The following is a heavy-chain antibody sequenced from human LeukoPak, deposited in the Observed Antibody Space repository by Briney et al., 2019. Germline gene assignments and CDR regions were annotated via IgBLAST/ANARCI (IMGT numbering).Heavy chain of an antibody. V-gene: IGHV4-59*01. D-gene: IGHD3-22*01. CDR3: ARAPGSSGYLTYFDY. CDR2: IYYSGST. CDR1: GGSISSYY. Sequence: PSETLSLTCTVSGGSISSYYWSWLRQPPGKGLEWLGYIYYSGSTNYNPSLKSRVTISVDTSKNQFSLKLSSVTAADTAVYYCARAPGSSGYLTYFDYWGQGTLVTVSS. J-gene: IGHJ4*02.